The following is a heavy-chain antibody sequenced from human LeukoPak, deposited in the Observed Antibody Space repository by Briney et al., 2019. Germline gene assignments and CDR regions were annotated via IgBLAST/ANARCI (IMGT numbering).Heavy chain of an antibody. CDR1: GVSFSGYY. CDR2: INHSGGT. J-gene: IGHJ4*02. CDR3: ASLVDTAMLTGAY. D-gene: IGHD5-18*01. Sequence: PSETLSLTCAVYGVSFSGYYWSWIRQPPGKGLEWIGEINHSGGTNYNPPPKSRGTISVDTSKNQFSLMLSIVTAAEPAVDYCASLVDTAMLTGAYWRQGPLVTVPS. V-gene: IGHV4-34*01.